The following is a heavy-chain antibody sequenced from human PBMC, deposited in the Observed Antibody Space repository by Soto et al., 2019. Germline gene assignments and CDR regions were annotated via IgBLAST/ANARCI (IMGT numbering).Heavy chain of an antibody. CDR2: IYYSGST. J-gene: IGHJ6*02. D-gene: IGHD3-10*01. V-gene: IGHV4-31*11. CDR3: ARGRYYGSGSYSGGYYYYYGMDV. CDR1: GGCVWSCVYY. Sequence: LQPLPVTCGVCGGCVWSCVYYGSLNRQQPGKGLEWIGYIYYSGSTYYNPSLKSRVTISVDTSKNQFSLKLSSVTAADTAVYYCARGRYYGSGSYSGGYYYYYGMDVWGQGTTVTVSS.